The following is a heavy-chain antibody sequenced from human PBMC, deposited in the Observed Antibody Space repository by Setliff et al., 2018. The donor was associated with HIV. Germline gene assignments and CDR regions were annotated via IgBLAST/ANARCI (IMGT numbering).Heavy chain of an antibody. Sequence: WASVKVSCKASGYTFTEYYIHWVRQAPGQGLEWMGWIYPNTGGTNYAQKFQGRVTMTRDTSISTFYMEVTRLTSDDTAVYYCARDRGRYGDYRDFDYWGQGALVTVSS. CDR1: GYTFTEYY. CDR3: ARDRGRYGDYRDFDY. D-gene: IGHD4-17*01. J-gene: IGHJ4*02. CDR2: IYPNTGGT. V-gene: IGHV1-2*02.